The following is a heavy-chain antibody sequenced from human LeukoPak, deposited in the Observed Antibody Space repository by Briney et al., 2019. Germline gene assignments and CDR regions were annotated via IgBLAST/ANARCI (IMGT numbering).Heavy chain of an antibody. Sequence: SETLSLTCTVSGGSISSYYWNWIRQSPGKGLEWIAYIQYNGVTNYNPSLESRVFISSDTSKNQVSLRLSSVTAADTAVYYCARHIYGDPVAFDMWGQGTLVIVSS. CDR2: IQYNGVT. V-gene: IGHV4-59*08. CDR1: GGSISSYY. CDR3: ARHIYGDPVAFDM. J-gene: IGHJ3*02. D-gene: IGHD4-17*01.